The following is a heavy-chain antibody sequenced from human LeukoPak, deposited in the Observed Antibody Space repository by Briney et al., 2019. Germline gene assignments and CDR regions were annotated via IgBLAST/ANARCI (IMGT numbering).Heavy chain of an antibody. V-gene: IGHV1-69*05. CDR1: GGTFSSYA. Sequence: SVKVSCKASGGTFSSYAISWVRQAPGQGLEWMGGIIPIFGTANYAQKFQGRVTITTDESTSTAYMELRHLRSEDTAVYYCAIDRKYNWNDGAFDPRGQGTLVTVSS. CDR2: IIPIFGTA. D-gene: IGHD1-20*01. CDR3: AIDRKYNWNDGAFDP. J-gene: IGHJ5*02.